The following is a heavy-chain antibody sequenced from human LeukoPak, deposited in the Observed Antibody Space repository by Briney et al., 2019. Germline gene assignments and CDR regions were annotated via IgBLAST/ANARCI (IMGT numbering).Heavy chain of an antibody. J-gene: IGHJ4*02. D-gene: IGHD3-10*01. CDR1: GFTFSSYS. Sequence: PGGSLRLSCAASGFTFSSYSMNWVRQAPGKGLEWVSSISSSSSYIYYADSVKGRFTISRDNAKNSLYLQMNSLRAEDTAVYYCARDVGMVRGAGGNYWGQGTLVTVSS. CDR2: ISSSSSYI. V-gene: IGHV3-21*01. CDR3: ARDVGMVRGAGGNY.